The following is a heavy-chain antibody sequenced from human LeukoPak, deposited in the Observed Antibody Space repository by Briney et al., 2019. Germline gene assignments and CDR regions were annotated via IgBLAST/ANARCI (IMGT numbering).Heavy chain of an antibody. V-gene: IGHV3-15*01. Sequence: GGSLRLSCAASGFTFSNAWMRGVRQAPGKGLEWVGRIKSKTDGGTTDYAAPVKGRFTISRDDSKNTLYLQMNSLKTEDTAVYYCTTQGYYDILTQSDYWGQGTLVTVSS. CDR1: GFTFSNAW. CDR3: TTQGYYDILTQSDY. CDR2: IKSKTDGGTT. J-gene: IGHJ4*02. D-gene: IGHD3-9*01.